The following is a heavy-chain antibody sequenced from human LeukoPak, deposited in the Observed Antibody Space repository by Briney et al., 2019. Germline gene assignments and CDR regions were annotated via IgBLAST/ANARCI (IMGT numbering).Heavy chain of an antibody. J-gene: IGHJ4*02. CDR1: GYYINRGYY. D-gene: IGHD5-18*01. V-gene: IGHV4-38-2*02. CDR2: IYHSGHT. Sequence: PSETLSLTCTVSGYYINRGYYWGWVRQPPGKGLEWIGIIYHSGHTYYNPSLKSRVTISVDTSKNQFSLKLSSVTAADTAVYYCAKSSYSIFDYWGQGTLVTVSS. CDR3: AKSSYSIFDY.